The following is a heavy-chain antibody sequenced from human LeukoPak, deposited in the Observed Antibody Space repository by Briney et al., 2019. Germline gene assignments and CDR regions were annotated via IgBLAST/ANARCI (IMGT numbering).Heavy chain of an antibody. V-gene: IGHV4-34*01. Sequence: SETLSLTCTVSGGSISGYYWSWSRQPPGKGLEWIGEINHSGSTNYNPSLKSRVTISVDTSKNQFSLKLSSVTAADTAVYYCARGPLRARSFDYWGQGTLVTVSS. CDR3: ARGPLRARSFDY. J-gene: IGHJ4*02. CDR2: INHSGST. CDR1: GGSISGYY. D-gene: IGHD3-9*01.